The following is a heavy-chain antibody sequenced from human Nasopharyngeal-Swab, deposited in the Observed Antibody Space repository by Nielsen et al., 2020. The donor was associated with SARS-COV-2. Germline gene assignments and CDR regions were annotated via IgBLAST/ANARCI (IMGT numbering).Heavy chain of an antibody. CDR2: ISWNSGSI. V-gene: IGHV3-9*01. CDR3: ARDYYGSGKGWFDP. D-gene: IGHD3-10*01. Sequence: WIRQPPGKGLEWVSGISWNSGSIGYADSVKGRFTISRDNSKNTLYLQMNSLRAEDTAVYYCARDYYGSGKGWFDPWGQGTLVTVSS. J-gene: IGHJ5*02.